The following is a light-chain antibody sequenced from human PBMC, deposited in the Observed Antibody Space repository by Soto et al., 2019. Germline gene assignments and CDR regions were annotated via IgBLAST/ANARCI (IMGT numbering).Light chain of an antibody. CDR2: GAS. CDR3: QQYNNWPWT. V-gene: IGKV3-15*01. CDR1: QTIHTN. Sequence: EILMTQSPATLSVSPGERATLSCRAGQTIHTNLAWYQQKPGQAPRLLFYGASTGATGLPARFSGSGSGTDFTLTISSLQSEDFAVYYCQQYNNWPWTFGQGTKVDIK. J-gene: IGKJ1*01.